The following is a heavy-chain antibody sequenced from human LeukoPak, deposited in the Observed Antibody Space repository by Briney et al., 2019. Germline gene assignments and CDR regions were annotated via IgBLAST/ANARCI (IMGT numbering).Heavy chain of an antibody. CDR3: ARVANITTFGMDV. CDR1: GFTFSSYG. J-gene: IGHJ6*02. D-gene: IGHD3-9*01. Sequence: AGGSLRLSCAASGFTFSSYGMHWVRQAPGKGLEWVALIWFDGSKKYYADSVKGRFTISRDNSENTLYLQMNSLRVEDTAVYYCARVANITTFGMDVWGQGTTATVSS. V-gene: IGHV3-33*01. CDR2: IWFDGSKK.